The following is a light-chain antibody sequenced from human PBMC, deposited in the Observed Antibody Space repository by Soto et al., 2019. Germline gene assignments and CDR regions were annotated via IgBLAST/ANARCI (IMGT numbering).Light chain of an antibody. CDR3: QQYGSSPWT. J-gene: IGKJ1*01. CDR2: GAS. V-gene: IGKV3-20*01. CDR1: QSVSSSY. Sequence: EIVLTPSPGTLSLSPVERATLSCRASQSVSSSYLAWYQPKPGQAPRLLIYGASSRATGIPDRFSGSGSGTDFTLTISRLEPEDFAVYYCQQYGSSPWTFGQGTKVDIK.